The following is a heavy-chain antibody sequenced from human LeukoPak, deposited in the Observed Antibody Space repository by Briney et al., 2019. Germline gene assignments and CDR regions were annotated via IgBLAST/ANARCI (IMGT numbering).Heavy chain of an antibody. CDR2: INTSGST. CDR1: GGSISSYY. D-gene: IGHD3-22*01. V-gene: IGHV4-4*07. CDR3: ARDFGTSGHYGDAFDI. J-gene: IGHJ3*02. Sequence: PSETLSLTCTVSGGSISSYYWSWIRQPAGKGLEWIGRINTSGSTKYNPSLKSRVSMSVGTSKNQFSLKLTSVTAADTAMYYCARDFGTSGHYGDAFDIWGQGTMVTVSS.